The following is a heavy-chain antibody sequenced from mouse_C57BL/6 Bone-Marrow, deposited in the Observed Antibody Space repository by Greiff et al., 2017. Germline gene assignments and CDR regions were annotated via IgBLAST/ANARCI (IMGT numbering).Heavy chain of an antibody. V-gene: IGHV5-6*02. CDR3: ARDYYGSSYGY. D-gene: IGHD1-1*01. Sequence: EVMLVESGGDLVKPGGSLKLSCAASGFTFSSYGLSWVRQTPDKRLEWVATISSGGSYTYYPDSVKGRFTISRDNAKNTLYLQMSSLKSEDTAMYYCARDYYGSSYGYWGQGTLVTVSA. CDR1: GFTFSSYG. CDR2: ISSGGSYT. J-gene: IGHJ3*01.